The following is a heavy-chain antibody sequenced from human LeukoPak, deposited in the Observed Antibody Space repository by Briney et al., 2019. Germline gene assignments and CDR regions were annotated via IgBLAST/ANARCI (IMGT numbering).Heavy chain of an antibody. J-gene: IGHJ5*02. Sequence: PGGSLRLSCAASEFTFSSYAMHWVRQAPGKGLEWVAVISYDGSNKYYADSVKGRFTISRDNSKNTLYLQMNSLRAEDTAVYYCARDYRIAVAGTGLDPWGQGTLVTVSS. CDR1: EFTFSSYA. V-gene: IGHV3-30-3*01. D-gene: IGHD6-19*01. CDR3: ARDYRIAVAGTGLDP. CDR2: ISYDGSNK.